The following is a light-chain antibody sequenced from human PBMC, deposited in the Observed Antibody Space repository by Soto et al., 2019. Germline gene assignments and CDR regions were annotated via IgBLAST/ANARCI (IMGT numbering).Light chain of an antibody. CDR2: AAS. J-gene: IGKJ1*01. Sequence: AIRMTQSPSSFSASTGDRVTITCRASQGISSYLAWYQQKPGKAPKLLIYAASTLQSGVPSRFSGSGSGTDFTLTISCLQSEDFATYYCQQYYSYPRTFGRGTKV. CDR3: QQYYSYPRT. CDR1: QGISSY. V-gene: IGKV1-8*01.